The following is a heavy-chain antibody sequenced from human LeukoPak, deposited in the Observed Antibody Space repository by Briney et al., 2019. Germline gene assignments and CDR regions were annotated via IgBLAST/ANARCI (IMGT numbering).Heavy chain of an antibody. V-gene: IGHV3-7*01. J-gene: IGHJ4*02. CDR3: ARDQGDYGDYPGGG. Sequence: GGSLRLSCAASGFTFSSYWMSWVRQAPGKGLEWVANIKQDGSEKYYVDSVKGRFTISRDNAKNSLYLQMNSLRAEDTAVYYCARDQGDYGDYPGGGWGQGTLVTVSS. CDR2: IKQDGSEK. D-gene: IGHD4-17*01. CDR1: GFTFSSYW.